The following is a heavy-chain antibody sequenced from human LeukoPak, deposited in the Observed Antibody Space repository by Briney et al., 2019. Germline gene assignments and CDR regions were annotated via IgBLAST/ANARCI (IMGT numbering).Heavy chain of an antibody. J-gene: IGHJ6*02. V-gene: IGHV3-23*01. CDR3: AKASYGYPYYYYYGMDV. CDR2: ISGSGGST. Sequence: GGSLRLSCAASGFTFSSYAMSWVRQAPGKGLEWVSAISGSGGSTYYADSVKGRFTISRDNSKNTLYLQMNSLRAEDTAVYYCAKASYGYPYYYYYGMDVWGQGTTVTVSS. D-gene: IGHD5-18*01. CDR1: GFTFSSYA.